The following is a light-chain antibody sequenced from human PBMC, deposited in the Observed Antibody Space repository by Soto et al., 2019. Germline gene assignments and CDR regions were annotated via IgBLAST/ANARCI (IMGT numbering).Light chain of an antibody. J-gene: IGKJ4*01. CDR1: QSVSSN. V-gene: IGKV3-15*01. CDR3: QQYINWPLT. CDR2: GAS. Sequence: EIVMTQSPATLSVSPGERATLSCRASQSVSSNLAWYQQKPGQAPRLLIYGASTRATGIPVRFSGSGSGTEFTLTISSLQSEDFAVYYCQQYINWPLTFGGGTKVEIK.